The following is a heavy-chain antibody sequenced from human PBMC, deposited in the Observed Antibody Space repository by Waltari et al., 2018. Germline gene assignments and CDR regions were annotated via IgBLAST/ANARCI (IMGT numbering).Heavy chain of an antibody. J-gene: IGHJ4*02. CDR2: IDPSDSYT. CDR1: GYSFTSYW. Sequence: DVQLVQSGAEVKKPGESLRISCQGSGYSFTSYWNSWVRQMPGKGLQCMGRIDPSDSYTNYSPSFQGHVTISADKSISTAYLQWSSLKASDTAMYYCATTAAATRFGYWGQGTLVTVSS. CDR3: ATTAAATRFGY. D-gene: IGHD6-13*01. V-gene: IGHV5-10-1*03.